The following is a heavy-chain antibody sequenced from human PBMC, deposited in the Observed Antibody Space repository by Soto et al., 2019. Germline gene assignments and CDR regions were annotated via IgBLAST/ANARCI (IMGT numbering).Heavy chain of an antibody. CDR1: GFTFSDYY. Sequence: GGSVRLSCAASGFTFSDYYMSWIRQAPGKGLEWVSYITSSGSTIYYADSVKGRFTISRDNAKNSLYLQMNSLRAEDTAVYYCARENEQWVAADNWGQGTLVTVSS. V-gene: IGHV3-11*01. D-gene: IGHD6-19*01. CDR2: ITSSGSTI. CDR3: ARENEQWVAADN. J-gene: IGHJ4*02.